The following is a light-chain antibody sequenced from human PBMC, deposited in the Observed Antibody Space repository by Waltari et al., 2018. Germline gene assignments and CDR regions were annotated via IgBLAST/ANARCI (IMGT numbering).Light chain of an antibody. CDR3: SSYTSITTVV. J-gene: IGLJ2*01. Sequence: QSALTQPASVSGSPGQSITISCTGTSRDVVHYNYVSWFQQHPGKAPQLIIHDVNKRPSGVSNRFSGSKSANTAYLTISGLQAEDEADYYCSSYTSITTVVFGGGTKLTVL. CDR1: SRDVVHYNY. V-gene: IGLV2-14*03. CDR2: DVN.